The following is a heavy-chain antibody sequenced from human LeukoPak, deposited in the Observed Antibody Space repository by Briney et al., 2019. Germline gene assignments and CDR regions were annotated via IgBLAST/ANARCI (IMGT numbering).Heavy chain of an antibody. CDR1: GGSVNSGSYY. Sequence: PSETLSLTCTVSGGSVNSGSYYWNWIRQPPGKGLEWIGYIYYSGSTNYNPSLKSRVTITVDTSKNQFSLKLSSVTAADTAVYYCARAAYSGSYHSDYWGQGALVTVSS. D-gene: IGHD1-26*01. J-gene: IGHJ4*02. CDR3: ARAAYSGSYHSDY. V-gene: IGHV4-61*01. CDR2: IYYSGST.